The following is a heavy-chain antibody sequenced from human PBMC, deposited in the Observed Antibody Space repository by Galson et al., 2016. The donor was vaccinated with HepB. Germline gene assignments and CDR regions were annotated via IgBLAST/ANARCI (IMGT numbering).Heavy chain of an antibody. D-gene: IGHD3-22*01. V-gene: IGHV1-69*13. CDR3: ARSQIVVTFTGFAY. CDR1: GGIFSSYA. J-gene: IGHJ4*02. Sequence: SVKVSCKASGGIFSSYAMSWVRQAPGHGLEWMGGIIRMFGTVNYARKFQGRVTISADDSASTVYMELSGLRSDDTAVYYCARSQIVVTFTGFAYWGKGTRVTVSP. CDR2: IIRMFGTV.